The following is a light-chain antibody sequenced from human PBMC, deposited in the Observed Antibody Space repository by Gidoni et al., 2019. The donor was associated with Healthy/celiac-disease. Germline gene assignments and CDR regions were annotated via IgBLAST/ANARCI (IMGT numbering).Light chain of an antibody. J-gene: IGKJ1*01. CDR1: QSVSSSY. V-gene: IGKV3-20*01. Sequence: EIVLTQSPGTLALSPGERATLSCRASQSVSSSYLAWYQQTPGQAPRLLIYGASIRATGIPDRVSGRGSGTDFTLTISRLETEDFAVYYCQQYGRSRWTCGQGTKVEIK. CDR2: GAS. CDR3: QQYGRSRWT.